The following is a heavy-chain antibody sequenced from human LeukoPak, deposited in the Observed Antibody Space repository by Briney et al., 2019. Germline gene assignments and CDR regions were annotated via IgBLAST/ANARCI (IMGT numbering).Heavy chain of an antibody. D-gene: IGHD1-1*01. Sequence: RVSVKVSCKASGYTITGYYMHWVRQAPGQGLEWMGWINPNSGGTNYAQKFQGRVTMTRDTSISTADMELSRLRSDDTAVYYCARSSPGIDAFDIWGQGTMVTVSS. CDR1: GYTITGYY. V-gene: IGHV1-2*02. CDR3: ARSSPGIDAFDI. CDR2: INPNSGGT. J-gene: IGHJ3*02.